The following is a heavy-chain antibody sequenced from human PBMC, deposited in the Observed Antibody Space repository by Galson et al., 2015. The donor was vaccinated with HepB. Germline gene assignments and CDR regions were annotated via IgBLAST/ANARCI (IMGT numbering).Heavy chain of an antibody. D-gene: IGHD4-23*01. CDR3: ARGTVVSSYDAFDI. Sequence: SLRLSCAVSGFNFSSYSINWVRQAPGKGLEWLSYISSSSTTIYYADSVKGRFTISRDNAKNSLYLQMNSLRDEDTAVYYCARGTVVSSYDAFDIWGQGTKVTVSS. CDR1: GFNFSSYS. V-gene: IGHV3-48*02. CDR2: ISSSSTTI. J-gene: IGHJ3*02.